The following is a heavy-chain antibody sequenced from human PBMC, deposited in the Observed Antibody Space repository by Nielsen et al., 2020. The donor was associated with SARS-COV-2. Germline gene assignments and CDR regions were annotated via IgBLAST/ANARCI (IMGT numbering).Heavy chain of an antibody. J-gene: IGHJ6*02. CDR1: GYTFTGYY. D-gene: IGHD3-3*01. V-gene: IGHV1-2*02. Sequence: ASVKVSCKASGYTFTGYYIHWVRQAPGQGLEWMGWINPNSGGTNYAQRFQGRVTMTRDTSISTAYLDLGRLRSDDTAVYYCTRDTNFGFWSGPRRYYYGLDVWGQGTTVTVSS. CDR3: TRDTNFGFWSGPRRYYYGLDV. CDR2: INPNSGGT.